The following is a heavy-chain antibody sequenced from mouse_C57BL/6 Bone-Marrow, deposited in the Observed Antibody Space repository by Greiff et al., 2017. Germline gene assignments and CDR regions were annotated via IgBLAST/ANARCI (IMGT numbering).Heavy chain of an antibody. CDR1: GFSFNTYA. CDR3: VRQISAY. V-gene: IGHV10-1*01. J-gene: IGHJ3*01. CDR2: IRSKSNNYAT. Sequence: DAGGGLVQPKGSLKLSCAASGFSFNTYAMNWVRQAPGKGLEWVARIRSKSNNYATYYADSVKDRFTISRDDSESMLYLQMNNLKTEDTAMYYCVRQISAYWGQGTLVTVSA.